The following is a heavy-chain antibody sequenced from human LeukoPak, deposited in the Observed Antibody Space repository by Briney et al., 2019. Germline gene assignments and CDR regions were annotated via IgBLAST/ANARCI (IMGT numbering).Heavy chain of an antibody. CDR2: IKQDGSEK. V-gene: IGHV3-7*01. CDR3: ARDRGSSGWYEFDS. Sequence: GGSLRLSCAASGFTSSSYWMSWVRQAPGKGLEWVANIKQDGSEKYYVDSVKGRFTISRDNAKNSLYLQMDSVRAEDTAVYYCARDRGSSGWYEFDSWGQGTLVTVSS. J-gene: IGHJ4*02. D-gene: IGHD6-19*01. CDR1: GFTSSSYW.